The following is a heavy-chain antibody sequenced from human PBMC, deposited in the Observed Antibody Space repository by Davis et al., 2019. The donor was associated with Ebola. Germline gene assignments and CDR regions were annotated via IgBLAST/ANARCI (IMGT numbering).Heavy chain of an antibody. CDR1: GFTFSSYW. CDR3: ARAGPGHLEYCSGGSCYRIGY. D-gene: IGHD2-15*01. Sequence: GESLKISCAASGFTFSSYWMSWVRQAPGKGLEWVANIKQDGSEKYYVDSVKGRFTISRDNAKNSLYLQMNSLRAEDTAVYYCARAGPGHLEYCSGGSCYRIGYWGQGTLVTVSS. CDR2: IKQDGSEK. J-gene: IGHJ4*02. V-gene: IGHV3-7*01.